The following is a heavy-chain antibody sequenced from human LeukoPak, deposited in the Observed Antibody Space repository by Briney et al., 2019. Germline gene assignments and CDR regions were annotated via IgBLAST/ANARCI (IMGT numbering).Heavy chain of an antibody. Sequence: ASVKVSCKASGYTFTGYGISWVRQAPGQGLEWMGWISAYNGNTNYAQKLQGRVTMTTDTSTSTAYMELRSLRSDDTAAYYCARLVGYGSGSYYSSRIRNYFDYWGQGTLVTVSS. CDR1: GYTFTGYG. CDR2: ISAYNGNT. J-gene: IGHJ4*02. D-gene: IGHD3-10*01. V-gene: IGHV1-18*01. CDR3: ARLVGYGSGSYYSSRIRNYFDY.